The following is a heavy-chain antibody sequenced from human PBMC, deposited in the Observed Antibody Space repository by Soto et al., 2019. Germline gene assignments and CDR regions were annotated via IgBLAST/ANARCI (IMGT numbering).Heavy chain of an antibody. CDR2: ISGSGTST. CDR1: DSVFSKYT. J-gene: IGHJ4*02. CDR3: ARSLSALFSLGDFNY. V-gene: IGHV3-23*04. D-gene: IGHD2-21*01. Sequence: EVQLVESGGGLVKPGGSLKLSCEASDSVFSKYTMNWVRQAPGKGLEWVAEISGSGTSTYYAPSVKGRFIISSDSSKNTFYLRMNSLRAEDTAMYYCARSLSALFSLGDFNYWGQGALVTVSS.